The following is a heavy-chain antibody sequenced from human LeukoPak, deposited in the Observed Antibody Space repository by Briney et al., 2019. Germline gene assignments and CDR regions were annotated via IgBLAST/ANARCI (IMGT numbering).Heavy chain of an antibody. Sequence: GGSLRLSCAASGFTFSNAWMSRVRQAPGKGLEWVGRIKSKTDGGTTDYAAPVKGRFTISRDDSKNTLYLQMNSLKTEDTAVYYCASSLMRGSGYLLDHWGQGTLVTVSS. CDR2: IKSKTDGGTT. D-gene: IGHD3-22*01. V-gene: IGHV3-15*01. J-gene: IGHJ4*02. CDR1: GFTFSNAW. CDR3: ASSLMRGSGYLLDH.